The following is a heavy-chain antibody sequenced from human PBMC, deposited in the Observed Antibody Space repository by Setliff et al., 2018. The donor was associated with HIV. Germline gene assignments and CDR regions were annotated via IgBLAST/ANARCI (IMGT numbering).Heavy chain of an antibody. CDR2: IYYSGST. CDR1: GGSITTSSFY. CDR3: AGGPGTTSIDY. V-gene: IGHV4-39*01. D-gene: IGHD1-26*01. J-gene: IGHJ4*02. Sequence: KPSETLSLTCTVSGGSITTSSFYWGWIRQPPGKGLEWIGDIYYSGSTHYNPSLKSRVTISVDTSKNQFSLKLSSVTAADTAVFFCAGGPGTTSIDYWAQGTLVTVSS.